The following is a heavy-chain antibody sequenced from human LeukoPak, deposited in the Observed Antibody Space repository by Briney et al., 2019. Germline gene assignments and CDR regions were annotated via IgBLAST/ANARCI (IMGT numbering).Heavy chain of an antibody. CDR2: ISGSGGST. CDR1: GFTFSSYA. Sequence: GGSLRLSCAASGFTFSSYAMSWVRQAPGKGLEWVSAISGSGGSTYYADSVKGRFTISRDNSENTLYLQMNSLRAEDTAVYYCAKQYYYDSSGYYSRAYFDYWGQGTLVTVSS. V-gene: IGHV3-23*01. J-gene: IGHJ4*02. D-gene: IGHD3-22*01. CDR3: AKQYYYDSSGYYSRAYFDY.